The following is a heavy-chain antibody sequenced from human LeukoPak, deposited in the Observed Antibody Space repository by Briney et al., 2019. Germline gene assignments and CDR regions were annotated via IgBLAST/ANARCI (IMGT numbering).Heavy chain of an antibody. V-gene: IGHV3-48*03. J-gene: IGHJ4*02. Sequence: GGSLRLSCAASGFTFSSYEMSWVRQAPGKGLEWVSYISSSSSIIYYADSVKGRFTISRDNAKNSLYLQMNSLRAEDTAVYYCARALYDSSGYLDYWGQGTLVTVSS. CDR3: ARALYDSSGYLDY. D-gene: IGHD3-22*01. CDR2: ISSSSSII. CDR1: GFTFSSYE.